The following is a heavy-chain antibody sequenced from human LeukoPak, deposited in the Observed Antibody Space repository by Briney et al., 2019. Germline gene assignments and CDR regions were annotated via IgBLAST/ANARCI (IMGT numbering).Heavy chain of an antibody. V-gene: IGHV1-69*13. CDR1: GGTFSSYA. CDR3: ARDSHSGSYGNY. J-gene: IGHJ4*02. CDR2: IIPIFGTA. D-gene: IGHD1-26*01. Sequence: SVKVSRKASGGTFSSYAISWVRQAPGQGLEWMGGIIPIFGTANCAQKFQGRVTITADESTSTAYMELSSLRSEDTAVYYCARDSHSGSYGNYWGQGTLVTVSS.